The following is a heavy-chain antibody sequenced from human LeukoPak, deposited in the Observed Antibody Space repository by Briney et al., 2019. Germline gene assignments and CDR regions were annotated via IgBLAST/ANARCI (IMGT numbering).Heavy chain of an antibody. CDR1: GGSFSGYY. J-gene: IGHJ4*02. D-gene: IGHD2-15*01. V-gene: IGHV4-34*01. CDR2: INHSGST. Sequence: KPSETLSLTCAAYGGSFSGYYWSWIRQPPGKGLEWIGEINHSGSTNYNPSLKSRVTISVDTSKNQFSLKLSSVTAADTAVYYCARFGRGGSFLDFDYWGQGTLVTVSS. CDR3: ARFGRGGSFLDFDY.